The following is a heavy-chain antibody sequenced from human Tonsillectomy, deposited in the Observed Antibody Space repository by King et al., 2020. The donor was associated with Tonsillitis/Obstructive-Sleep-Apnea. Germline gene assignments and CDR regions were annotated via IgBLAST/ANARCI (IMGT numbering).Heavy chain of an antibody. CDR3: AREVISYRDFDC. J-gene: IGHJ4*02. CDR1: EYTFTGYY. CDR2: INPNSGDT. Sequence: AQLVQSGAEVKKPGASVKVSCKASEYTFTGYYIHWVRQAPGQGREWMGWINPNSGDTNYAQKFQGWVTMTRDTSISTAYMELNRLKSDDTAVYYCAREVISYRDFDCWGQGTLVTVSS. V-gene: IGHV1-2*04. D-gene: IGHD5-18*01.